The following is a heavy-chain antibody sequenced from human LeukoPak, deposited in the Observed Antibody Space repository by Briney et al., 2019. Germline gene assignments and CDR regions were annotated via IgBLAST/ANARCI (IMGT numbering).Heavy chain of an antibody. CDR3: ARASAAAGTSLDY. V-gene: IGHV4-59*01. Sequence: SETLSLTCTVSDDSISDYYRGWIRQPPGKGLEWIGYIYYSGSTNYNPSLKSRVTISVDTSKNQFSLKLSSVTAADTAVYYCARASAAAGTSLDYWGQGTLVTVSS. CDR2: IYYSGST. D-gene: IGHD6-13*01. CDR1: DDSISDYY. J-gene: IGHJ4*02.